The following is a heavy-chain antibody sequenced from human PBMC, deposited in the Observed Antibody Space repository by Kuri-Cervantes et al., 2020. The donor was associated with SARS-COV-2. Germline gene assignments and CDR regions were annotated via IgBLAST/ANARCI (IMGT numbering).Heavy chain of an antibody. CDR1: GGSISSSSYY. CDR3: ARTKMKYSSSWYVDY. V-gene: IGHV4-39*07. J-gene: IGHJ4*02. D-gene: IGHD6-13*01. Sequence: SETLSLTCTVSGGSISSSSYYWGWIRQPPGKGLEWIGEINHSGSTNYNPSLKSRVTISVDTSKNQFSLKLSSVTAADTAVYYCARTKMKYSSSWYVDYWGQGNLVTGAS. CDR2: INHSGST.